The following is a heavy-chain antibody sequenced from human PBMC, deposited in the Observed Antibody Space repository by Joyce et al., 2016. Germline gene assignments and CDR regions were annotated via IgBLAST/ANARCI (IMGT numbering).Heavy chain of an antibody. CDR2: ITGRGGST. CDR1: GFTFDSYA. D-gene: IGHD3-3*01. J-gene: IGHJ4*02. Sequence: EVQLLESGGGFVQPGGSLRLSCAASGFTFDSYAMSWVRQAPGKGREWVSKITGRGGSTDYAASVEGRFTISRDNSENTLYLQMHSLRVEDTAVYYCAKEGYYPLDYWGQGTLVTVSP. V-gene: IGHV3-23*01. CDR3: AKEGYYPLDY.